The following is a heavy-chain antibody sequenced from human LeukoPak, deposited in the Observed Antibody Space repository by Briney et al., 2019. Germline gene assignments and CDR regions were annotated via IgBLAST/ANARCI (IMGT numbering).Heavy chain of an antibody. CDR2: IYYSGST. J-gene: IGHJ4*02. D-gene: IGHD3-22*01. V-gene: IGHV4-61*01. CDR3: ARGYDSSGYYFFDY. CDR1: GGSVSSGSYY. Sequence: SETLSLTCTVSGGSVSSGSYYWSWIRQPPGKGLEWIGYIYYSGSTNQNPSLKSRVTISVDTSKNQFSLKLSSVTAADTAVYYCARGYDSSGYYFFDYWGQGTLVTVSS.